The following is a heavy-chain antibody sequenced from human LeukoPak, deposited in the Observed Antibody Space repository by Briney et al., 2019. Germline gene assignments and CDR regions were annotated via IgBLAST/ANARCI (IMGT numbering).Heavy chain of an antibody. CDR2: IYYTGST. CDR3: ARESTVTTNEENWFDP. Sequence: PSQTLSLTCTVSGGSISSGDYYWSWLRQPPGKGLEWIGYIYYTGSTYYNPSLKSRVTTSVDTTKNQFSLKLSSVTAADTAVYYCARESTVTTNEENWFDPWGQGTLVSVSS. V-gene: IGHV4-30-4*08. J-gene: IGHJ5*02. CDR1: GGSISSGDYY. D-gene: IGHD4-17*01.